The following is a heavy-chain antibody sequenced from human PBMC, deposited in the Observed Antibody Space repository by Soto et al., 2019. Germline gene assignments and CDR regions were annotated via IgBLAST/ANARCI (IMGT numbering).Heavy chain of an antibody. Sequence: GGSLRLSCAASGFTVSTNFMTWVRQAPGKGLEWVSVIYSGGSTFYADSVKGRFTITRDNSENTLYFQMNSLRAEDTAVYYCARAKMQLWPNYYDDGLDVWGQGTTVTAP. J-gene: IGHJ6*02. V-gene: IGHV3-66*01. CDR2: IYSGGST. D-gene: IGHD5-18*01. CDR1: GFTVSTNF. CDR3: ARAKMQLWPNYYDDGLDV.